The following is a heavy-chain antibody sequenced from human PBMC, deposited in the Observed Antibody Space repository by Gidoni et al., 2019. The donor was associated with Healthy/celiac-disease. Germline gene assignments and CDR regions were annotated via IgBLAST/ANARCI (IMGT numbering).Heavy chain of an antibody. CDR2: IIPILGIA. CDR3: ARAIGYCSGGSCVPDY. D-gene: IGHD2-15*01. V-gene: IGHV1-69*02. Sequence: QVQLVQSGAEVKKPGSSVKVSCTASGGTFSSYTISWVRQAPGQGREWMGRIIPILGIANYAQKFQGRVTITADKSTSTAYMELSSLRSEDTAVYYCARAIGYCSGGSCVPDYWGQGTLVTVSS. J-gene: IGHJ4*02. CDR1: GGTFSSYT.